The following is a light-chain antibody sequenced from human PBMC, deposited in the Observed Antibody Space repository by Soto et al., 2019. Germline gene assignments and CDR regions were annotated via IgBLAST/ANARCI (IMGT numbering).Light chain of an antibody. J-gene: IGLJ2*01. V-gene: IGLV1-40*01. Sequence: QLVLTQPPSVSGAPGQRVTISCTGSSSNIGAGYDVHWYQQLPGTAPKLLIYGNSNRPSGVPDRFSGSKSGTSASLAITGLQAEDEDDYYCQSYDSSLSGSGVFGGGTKLTVL. CDR2: GNS. CDR1: SSNIGAGYD. CDR3: QSYDSSLSGSGV.